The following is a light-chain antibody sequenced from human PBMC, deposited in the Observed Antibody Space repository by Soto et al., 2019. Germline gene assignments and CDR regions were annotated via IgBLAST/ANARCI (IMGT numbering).Light chain of an antibody. J-gene: IGKJ1*01. CDR1: QTISTY. CDR3: QQYGSYSSWT. V-gene: IGKV1-5*01. Sequence: DIQMTQPPARSYTSXGGDVTITXXXSQTISTYLAWYQQKPERAPKLLIYDASGLEGGVPSRFSGSGSGTEFTLTISSLQPDDFATYYCQQYGSYSSWTFGQGTKVDNK. CDR2: DAS.